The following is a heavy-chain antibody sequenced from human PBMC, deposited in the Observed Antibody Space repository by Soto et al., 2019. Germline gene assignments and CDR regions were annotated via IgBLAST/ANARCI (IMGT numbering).Heavy chain of an antibody. V-gene: IGHV4-30-4*01. CDR1: GGSISSGDYY. Sequence: SETLSLTCTVSGGSISSGDYYWSWIRQPPGKGLEWIGYIYYSGSTYYNPSLKSRVTISVDTSKNQFSLKLSSVTAADTAVYYCAREEAGAYYYDSSGYYDYWGQGTLVTVSS. D-gene: IGHD3-22*01. J-gene: IGHJ4*02. CDR2: IYYSGST. CDR3: AREEAGAYYYDSSGYYDY.